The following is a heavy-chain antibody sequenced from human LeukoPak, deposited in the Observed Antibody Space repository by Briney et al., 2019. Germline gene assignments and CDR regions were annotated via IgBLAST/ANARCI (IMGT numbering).Heavy chain of an antibody. V-gene: IGHV3-49*04. CDR2: IRRKANGGTT. CDR1: GFNFADSF. Sequence: GGSPRLSCAASGFNFADSFLTWVRQAPGKGLEWVGFIRRKANGGTTECAASVKGRVIISRDDSKSIAYLQMDSLKTEDTAVYYCAAACTGGSCYSAYWGQGTLVTVSS. J-gene: IGHJ4*02. CDR3: AAACTGGSCYSAY. D-gene: IGHD2-15*01.